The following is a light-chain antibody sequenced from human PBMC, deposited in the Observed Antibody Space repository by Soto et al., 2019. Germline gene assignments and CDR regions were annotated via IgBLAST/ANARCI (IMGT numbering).Light chain of an antibody. J-gene: IGKJ4*01. CDR3: QQYDHVSPFT. CDR1: QSISGW. V-gene: IGKV1-5*03. CDR2: KAS. Sequence: IQMTQSPSTLSASVGDSVNITCRASQSISGWLAWYQQKPGKAPKFLIYKASTLQQGVPSRFSGSGFGTEFTLTISGLQPDDFAIYYCQQYDHVSPFTFAGGTRVDLK.